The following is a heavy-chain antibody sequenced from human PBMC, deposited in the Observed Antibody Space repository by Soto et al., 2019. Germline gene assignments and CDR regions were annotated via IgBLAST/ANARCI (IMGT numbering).Heavy chain of an antibody. CDR2: ISHEGGTQ. CDR3: AKEGSPKVSRCDDY. CDR1: GFTFSDYG. D-gene: IGHD2-8*01. Sequence: GGSPRLSCAASGFTFSDYGIDWIRQAPGKGLEWVAVISHEGGTQYYADSVRGRFTVSRDNSKYILYLQMDSLRPEDTAVYFCAKEGSPKVSRCDDYCGQGTLVTVS. J-gene: IGHJ4*02. V-gene: IGHV3-30*18.